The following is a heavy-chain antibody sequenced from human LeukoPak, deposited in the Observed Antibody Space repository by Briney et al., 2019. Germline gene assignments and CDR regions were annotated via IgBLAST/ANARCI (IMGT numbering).Heavy chain of an antibody. D-gene: IGHD3-22*01. J-gene: IGHJ4*02. CDR1: GFTFSSYE. CDR2: ISSSGSTI. Sequence: GGSLRLSCAASGFTFSSYEMNWVRQAPGKGLAWVSYISSSGSTIYYADSVKGRFTISRDNAKNSLYLQMNSLRAEDTAVYYCARWIGYDSSGYYYVFDYWGQGTLVTVSS. CDR3: ARWIGYDSSGYYYVFDY. V-gene: IGHV3-48*03.